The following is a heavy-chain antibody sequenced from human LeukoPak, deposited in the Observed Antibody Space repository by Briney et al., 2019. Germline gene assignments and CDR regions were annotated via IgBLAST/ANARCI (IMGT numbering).Heavy chain of an antibody. D-gene: IGHD3-22*01. CDR1: GGSISSYY. Sequence: SETLSLTCTVSGGSISSYYWSWIRQPPGKGLEWIGYIYYSGSTNYNPSLKSRVTISVDTSKNQFSLKLSSMTAADTAVYYCARAREGSSGHFDYWGQGTLVTVSS. J-gene: IGHJ4*02. CDR2: IYYSGST. V-gene: IGHV4-59*01. CDR3: ARAREGSSGHFDY.